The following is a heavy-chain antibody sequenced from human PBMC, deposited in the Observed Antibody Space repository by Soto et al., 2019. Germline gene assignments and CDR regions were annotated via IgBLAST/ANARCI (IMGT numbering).Heavy chain of an antibody. V-gene: IGHV4-30-4*01. CDR2: IYYSGST. CDR3: ARVDEQLANWFDP. Sequence: TSETLSLTCTVSGGSISSGDYYWSWIRQPPGKGLEWIGYIYYSGSTYYNPSLKSRVTISVDTSKNQFSLKLSSVTAADTAVYYCARVDEQLANWFDPWGQGTLVTVSS. CDR1: GGSISSGDYY. D-gene: IGHD6-13*01. J-gene: IGHJ5*02.